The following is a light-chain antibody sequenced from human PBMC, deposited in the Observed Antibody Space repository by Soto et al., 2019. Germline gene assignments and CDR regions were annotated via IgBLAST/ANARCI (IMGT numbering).Light chain of an antibody. J-gene: IGKJ1*01. CDR3: QQYGSSPPWT. CDR2: GAS. CDR1: QSVSSSY. Sequence: EIVLTQSTGTLSFSPGERSTVSLRASQSVSSSYLAWYQQKPGQAPRLLIYGASSRATGIPDRFSGSGSGTDFTLTISRLEPEDFAVYYCQQYGSSPPWTFGQGTKVDI. V-gene: IGKV3-20*01.